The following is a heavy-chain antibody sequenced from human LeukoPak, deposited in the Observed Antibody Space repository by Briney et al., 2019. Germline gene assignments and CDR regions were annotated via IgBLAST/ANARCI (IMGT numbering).Heavy chain of an antibody. CDR2: IYTSGST. Sequence: PSETLSLTCTVSGGSISSYCWSWIRQPAGKGLEWIGRIYTSGSTNYNPSLKSRVTMSVDTSKNQFSLKLSSVTAADTAVYYCARDCSGGSCYYSDYWGQGTLVTVSS. J-gene: IGHJ4*02. D-gene: IGHD2-15*01. V-gene: IGHV4-4*07. CDR3: ARDCSGGSCYYSDY. CDR1: GGSISSYC.